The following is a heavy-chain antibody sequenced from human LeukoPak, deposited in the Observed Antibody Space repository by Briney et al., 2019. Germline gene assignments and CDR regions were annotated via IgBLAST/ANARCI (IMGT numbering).Heavy chain of an antibody. V-gene: IGHV3-23*01. CDR3: AKPYSGTILTGWFDP. Sequence: GGSLRLSCAASGFTFSSYAMTWVRQAPGKGLEWVSIISGSGGSTSYADSVKGRFTISRDNYKNTLYLQMNSRRAQDTALYYCAKPYSGTILTGWFDPWGQGTLVTVSS. D-gene: IGHD3-9*01. J-gene: IGHJ5*02. CDR1: GFTFSSYA. CDR2: ISGSGGST.